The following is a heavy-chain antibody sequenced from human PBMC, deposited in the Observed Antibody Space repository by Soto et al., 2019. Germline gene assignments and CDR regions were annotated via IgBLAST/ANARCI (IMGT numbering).Heavy chain of an antibody. V-gene: IGHV4-30-4*01. J-gene: IGHJ6*02. Sequence: QVQLQESGPGRVKPSQTLSLTCSLSGGSISSGDYYWSWIRQPPGKGLEWIGYIYYSGSTYYNLSLKSRVTRSVDTSKNQVSLKLSSVTAADTAVYYCARVDGATIFGTVGCMDVWGQGTTVTVSS. CDR2: IYYSGST. CDR1: GGSISSGDYY. D-gene: IGHD3-3*01. CDR3: ARVDGATIFGTVGCMDV.